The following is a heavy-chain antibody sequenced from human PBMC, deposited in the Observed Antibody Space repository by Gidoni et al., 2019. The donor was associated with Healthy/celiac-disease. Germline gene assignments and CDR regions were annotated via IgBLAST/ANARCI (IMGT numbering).Heavy chain of an antibody. Sequence: QVQLVQSGAEVKKPGASVKVSCKASGGTFSSYAISWVRQAPGHGLEWMGGIIPIFGTANYAQKFQGRVTITADESTSTAYMELSSLRSEDTAVYYCARASDTAMFRGENWFDPWGQGTLVTVSS. CDR3: ARASDTAMFRGENWFDP. V-gene: IGHV1-69*01. CDR2: IIPIFGTA. J-gene: IGHJ5*02. D-gene: IGHD5-18*01. CDR1: GGTFSSYA.